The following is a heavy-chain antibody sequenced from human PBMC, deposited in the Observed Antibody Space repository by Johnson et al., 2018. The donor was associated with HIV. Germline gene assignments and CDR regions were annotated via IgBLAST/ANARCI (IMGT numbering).Heavy chain of an antibody. Sequence: VQLVESGGGLVQPGGSLRLSCAASGFTFSNYAMHWVRQAPGKGLEYVSAISSDGGSTYYANSVKGRFSISRDNSKNTLYLQMNSLRAEDTALYYCAREGMGGDIVVVPAARGAFDIWGQGTMVTVSS. CDR1: GFTFSNYA. CDR3: AREGMGGDIVVVPAARGAFDI. J-gene: IGHJ3*02. V-gene: IGHV3-64*01. CDR2: ISSDGGST. D-gene: IGHD2-2*01.